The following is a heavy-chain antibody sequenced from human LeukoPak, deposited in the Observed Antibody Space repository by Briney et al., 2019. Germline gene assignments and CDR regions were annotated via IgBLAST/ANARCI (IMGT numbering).Heavy chain of an antibody. CDR1: GGSISSGSYY. J-gene: IGHJ6*03. Sequence: SETLSLTCTVSGGSISSGSYYWRWIRQPAGTGLEWIGRIYTSGSTNYNPSLKSRVTISVDTSKNQFSLKLSSVTAADTAVYYCARDVGWFGEYPPYYYYYMDVWGKGTTVTISS. CDR2: IYTSGST. D-gene: IGHD3-10*01. CDR3: ARDVGWFGEYPPYYYYYMDV. V-gene: IGHV4-61*02.